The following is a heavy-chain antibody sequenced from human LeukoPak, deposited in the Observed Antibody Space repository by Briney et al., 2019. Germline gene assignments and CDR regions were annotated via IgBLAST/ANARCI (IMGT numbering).Heavy chain of an antibody. Sequence: PGGSLRLSCAASGFTFSSFWMSWVRQAPGKGLEWVANIKQDGSEKYYVDSVKGRLTISRDNAKNSLYLQMNSLRAEDTAVYYCARDSPNYDILTGYGYYFDYWGQGTLVTVSS. J-gene: IGHJ4*02. CDR1: GFTFSSFW. CDR3: ARDSPNYDILTGYGYYFDY. D-gene: IGHD3-9*01. V-gene: IGHV3-7*01. CDR2: IKQDGSEK.